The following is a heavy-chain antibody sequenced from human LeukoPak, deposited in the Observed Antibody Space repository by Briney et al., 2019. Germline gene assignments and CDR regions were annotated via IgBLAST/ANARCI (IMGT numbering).Heavy chain of an antibody. D-gene: IGHD6-19*01. CDR2: FDPEDGET. V-gene: IGHV1-24*01. Sequence: ASVTVSCKVSGYTLTELSMHWVRQAPGKGLEWMGGFDPEDGETIYAQKFQGRVTMTEDTSTDTAYMELSSLRSEDTAVYYCATNAIYSSGWYFDYWGQGTLVTVSS. J-gene: IGHJ4*02. CDR3: ATNAIYSSGWYFDY. CDR1: GYTLTELS.